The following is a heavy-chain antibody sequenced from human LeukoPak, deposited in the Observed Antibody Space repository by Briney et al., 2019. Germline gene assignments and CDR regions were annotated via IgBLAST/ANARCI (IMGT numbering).Heavy chain of an antibody. D-gene: IGHD2-21*01. CDR2: IKQDGSEK. Sequence: GGSLRLSCAASGFTFSRYWMSWVRQAPGKGGEWVANIKQDGSEKYYVDSVKGGFTISRDNAKNSLYLQMNSLRAEDTAVYYCARAYCGGDCFDYWGQGTLVTVSS. J-gene: IGHJ4*02. V-gene: IGHV3-7*01. CDR3: ARAYCGGDCFDY. CDR1: GFTFSRYW.